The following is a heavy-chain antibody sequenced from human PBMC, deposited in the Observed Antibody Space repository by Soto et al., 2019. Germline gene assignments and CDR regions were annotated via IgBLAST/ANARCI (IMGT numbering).Heavy chain of an antibody. J-gene: IGHJ6*02. V-gene: IGHV3-33*01. CDR2: IWYDGSNK. CDR3: ARDRGPLDDFWSGPTTYYYYGMDV. Sequence: GGSLRLSCAASGFTFSSYGMHWVRQAPGKGLEWVAVIWYDGSNKYYADSVKGRFTISRDNSKNTLYLQMNSLRAEDTAVYYCARDRGPLDDFWSGPTTYYYYGMDVWGQGTTVTVSS. CDR1: GFTFSSYG. D-gene: IGHD3-3*01.